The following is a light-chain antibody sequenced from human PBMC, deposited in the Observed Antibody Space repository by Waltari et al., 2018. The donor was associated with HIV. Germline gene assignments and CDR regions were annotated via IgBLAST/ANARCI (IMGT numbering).Light chain of an antibody. V-gene: IGLV2-11*01. Sequence: QSALTQPPSVSGSPGQSVTIPCTGTSSDVGGYNYVPWYQHHPGKAPKFMIYDVTKRPSGVPDRFSGSKSGNTASLTISGLQAEDEADYYCCSYAGRYTYVFGTGTKVTVL. CDR3: CSYAGRYTYV. CDR1: SSDVGGYNY. CDR2: DVT. J-gene: IGLJ1*01.